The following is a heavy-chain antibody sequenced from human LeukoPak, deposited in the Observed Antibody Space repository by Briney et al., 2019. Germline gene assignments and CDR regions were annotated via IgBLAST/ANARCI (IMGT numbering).Heavy chain of an antibody. J-gene: IGHJ6*02. CDR1: GGSISSYY. V-gene: IGHV4-59*01. Sequence: PSETLSLTCTVSGGSISSYYWSWIRQPPGKGLERIGYIYYSGSTNYNPSLKSRVTISVDTSKNQFSLKLSSVTAADTAVYYCASTVHRPYGMDVWGQGTTVTVSS. CDR3: ASTVHRPYGMDV. CDR2: IYYSGST. D-gene: IGHD4-17*01.